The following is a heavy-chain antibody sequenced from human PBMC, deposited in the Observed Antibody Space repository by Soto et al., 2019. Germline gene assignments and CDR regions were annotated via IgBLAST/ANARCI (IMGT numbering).Heavy chain of an antibody. Sequence: EVQLVESGGGLVKPGGSLRLSCAASGFTFSSYNMNWVRQAPGKGLEWVSSISSSSSYIYYADSVKGRFTISRDNAKNSLYLQMNSLRAEDTAVYYCARDQPGYSYGYGLGYWSQGTLVTVSS. J-gene: IGHJ4*02. CDR1: GFTFSSYN. V-gene: IGHV3-21*01. CDR2: ISSSSSYI. CDR3: ARDQPGYSYGYGLGY. D-gene: IGHD5-18*01.